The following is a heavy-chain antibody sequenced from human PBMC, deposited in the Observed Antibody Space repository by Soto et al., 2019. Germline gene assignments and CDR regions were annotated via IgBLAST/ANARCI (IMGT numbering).Heavy chain of an antibody. CDR2: IIPIFGTA. CDR3: ATTFLDTAMLSASHDY. CDR1: GGTFSSYA. J-gene: IGHJ4*02. V-gene: IGHV1-69*13. D-gene: IGHD5-18*01. Sequence: SVKVSCKASGGTFSSYAISWVRQAPGQGLEWMGGIIPIFGTANYAQKFQGRVTITADESTSTAYMELSSLRSEDTAVYYCATTFLDTAMLSASHDYWGQGTLVTVSS.